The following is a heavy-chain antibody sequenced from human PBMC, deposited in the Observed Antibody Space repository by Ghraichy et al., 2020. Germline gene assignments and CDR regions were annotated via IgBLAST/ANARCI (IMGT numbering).Heavy chain of an antibody. J-gene: IGHJ6*02. Sequence: LSLTCAASGFTFSSYGMHWVRQAPGKGLEWVAVISYDGSNKYYADSVKGRFTISRDNSKNTLYLQMNSLRAEDTAVYYCAKDQGAGFPSLYYYGMDVWGQGTTVTVSS. D-gene: IGHD4/OR15-4a*01. CDR3: AKDQGAGFPSLYYYGMDV. CDR2: ISYDGSNK. CDR1: GFTFSSYG. V-gene: IGHV3-30*18.